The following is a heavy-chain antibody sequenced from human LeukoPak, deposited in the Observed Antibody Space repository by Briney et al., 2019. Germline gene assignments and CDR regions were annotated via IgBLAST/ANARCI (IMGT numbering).Heavy chain of an antibody. V-gene: IGHV3-74*03. CDR1: GSSFSRYW. CDR3: ARGVPPCFDP. Sequence: RGSLRLSCAASGSSFSRYWMHWVRHSPGKGLVWVSRINEDGSITTYADSVKGRFTISRDNAKNTLHLQMNSLRAEDTAVYYCARGVPPCFDPWGQGTLVTVSS. D-gene: IGHD3-10*01. CDR2: INEDGSIT. J-gene: IGHJ5*02.